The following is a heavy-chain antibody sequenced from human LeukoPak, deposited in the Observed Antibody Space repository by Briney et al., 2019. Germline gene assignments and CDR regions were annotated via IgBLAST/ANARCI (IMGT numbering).Heavy chain of an antibody. CDR1: GFTFGDYV. CDR2: MYYSGST. D-gene: IGHD4-11*01. J-gene: IGHJ4*02. Sequence: PGGSLRLSCTASGFTFGDYVMSWVRQAPGKGLEWIGSMYYSGSTYYNPSLKSRVTISVDTSKNQFSLKLSSVTAADTAVYYCARVHDYWLDYWGQGTLVTVSS. V-gene: IGHV4-39*07. CDR3: ARVHDYWLDY.